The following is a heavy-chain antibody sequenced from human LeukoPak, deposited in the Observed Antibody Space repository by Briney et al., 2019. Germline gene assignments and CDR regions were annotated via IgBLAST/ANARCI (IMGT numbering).Heavy chain of an antibody. J-gene: IGHJ4*02. Sequence: GASVKVSCKASGYTFTGYYMHWVRQAPGQGLEWMGWINPNSGGTNYAQKFQGRVTMTRDTSISTAYMELSRLRSDDTAVYYCARVSVATTSTFDYWGQGTLVTVSS. CDR2: INPNSGGT. CDR3: ARVSVATTSTFDY. V-gene: IGHV1-2*02. CDR1: GYTFTGYY. D-gene: IGHD5-24*01.